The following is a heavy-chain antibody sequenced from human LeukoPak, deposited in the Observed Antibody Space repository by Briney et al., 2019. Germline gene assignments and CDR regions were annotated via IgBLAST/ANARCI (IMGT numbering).Heavy chain of an antibody. V-gene: IGHV3-23*01. CDR2: ITGSGAVT. CDR3: TTDAGYTSRWYNW. CDR1: GFTFSNYA. J-gene: IGHJ4*02. D-gene: IGHD6-13*01. Sequence: GGSLRLSCAASGFTFSNYAMTWVRQAPGKGLAWVSTITGSGAVTYYADSVEGRFTISRDNSKKTLYLHMNSLRAEDTAVYYCTTDAGYTSRWYNWWGQGTLVTVSS.